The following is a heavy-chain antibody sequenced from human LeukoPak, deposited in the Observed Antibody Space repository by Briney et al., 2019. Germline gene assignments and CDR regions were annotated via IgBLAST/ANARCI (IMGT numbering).Heavy chain of an antibody. CDR2: INHSGST. CDR3: ARGGSSGRFFDY. J-gene: IGHJ4*02. V-gene: IGHV4-34*01. Sequence: SETLSLTCAVYGGSFSGYYWSWIRQPPGKGLEWIGEINHSGSTNYNPSLKSRVTISVDTSKNQFSLKLSSVTAADTAAYYCARGGSSGRFFDYWGQGTLVTVSS. CDR1: GGSFSGYY. D-gene: IGHD3-3*01.